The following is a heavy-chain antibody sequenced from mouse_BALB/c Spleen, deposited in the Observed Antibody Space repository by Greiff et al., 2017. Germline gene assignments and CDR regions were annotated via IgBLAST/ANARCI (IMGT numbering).Heavy chain of an antibody. CDR2: IDPETGGT. Sequence: VQLQQSGAELLRPGASVTLSCKASGYTFTDYEMHWVKQTPVHGLEWIGAIDPETGGTAYNQKFKGKATLTADKSSSTAYMELRSLTSEDSAVYYCTIRVYYYDWGQGTLVTVSA. V-gene: IGHV1-15*01. CDR3: TIRVYYYD. CDR1: GYTFTDYE. J-gene: IGHJ3*01. D-gene: IGHD1-1*01.